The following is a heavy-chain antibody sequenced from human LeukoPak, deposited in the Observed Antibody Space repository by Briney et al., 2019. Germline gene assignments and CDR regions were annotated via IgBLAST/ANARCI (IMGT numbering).Heavy chain of an antibody. CDR2: IIPIFGTA. CDR1: GGTFSSYA. J-gene: IGHJ6*02. Sequence: ASVKVSCKASGGTFSSYAISWVRQAPGQGLEWMGGIIPIFGTANYAQKFRGRVTITADESTSTAYMELSSLRSEDTAVYYCAREAGSGSYRPKYYYYGMDVWGQGTTVTVSS. CDR3: AREAGSGSYRPKYYYYGMDV. D-gene: IGHD3-10*01. V-gene: IGHV1-69*13.